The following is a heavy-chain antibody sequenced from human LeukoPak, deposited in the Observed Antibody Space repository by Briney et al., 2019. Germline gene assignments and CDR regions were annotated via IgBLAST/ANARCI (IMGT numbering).Heavy chain of an antibody. D-gene: IGHD3-10*01. Sequence: PSETLSLTCTVSGGSMNSYYWSWIRQPPEKGLEWIGYIYYSGSTHYNPSLTSRVTISVDTSKNQFSLKLSSVTAADTAVYYCARHKDRTYGSGVDWFDPWGQGTLVTVSS. V-gene: IGHV4-59*08. CDR1: GGSMNSYY. CDR2: IYYSGST. CDR3: ARHKDRTYGSGVDWFDP. J-gene: IGHJ5*02.